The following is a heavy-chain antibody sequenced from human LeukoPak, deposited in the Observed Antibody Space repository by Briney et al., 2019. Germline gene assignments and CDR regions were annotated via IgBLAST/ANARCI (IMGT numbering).Heavy chain of an antibody. Sequence: GGSLRLSCAASGFTFSANWMTWVRQAPGRGLEWVANIRDDGSEEYYGDSVRGRFTISRDNAKNSVDLQMHSLRVEDTAVYYCARVLGLKGFDSWGQGTLVTVSS. CDR3: ARVLGLKGFDS. CDR1: GFTFSANW. V-gene: IGHV3-7*04. CDR2: IRDDGSEE. J-gene: IGHJ5*01. D-gene: IGHD7-27*01.